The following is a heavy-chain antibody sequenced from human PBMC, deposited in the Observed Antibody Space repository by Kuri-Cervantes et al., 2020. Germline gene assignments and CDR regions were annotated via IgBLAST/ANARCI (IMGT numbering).Heavy chain of an antibody. J-gene: IGHJ3*01. V-gene: IGHV3-30-3*01. CDR2: ISYDASIK. CDR3: ARDNGIVVVTAGNAFDL. Sequence: GGSLRLSCAGSGFTFNTYAMHWVRQALGKGLEWVAVISYDASIKYYADSVKGRFTISRDNSKNTVSLQMNSLRAEDTALYYCARDNGIVVVTAGNAFDLWGQGTMVTVSS. CDR1: GFTFNTYA. D-gene: IGHD2-21*02.